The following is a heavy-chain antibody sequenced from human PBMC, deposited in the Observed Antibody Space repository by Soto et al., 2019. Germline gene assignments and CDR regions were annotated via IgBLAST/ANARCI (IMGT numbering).Heavy chain of an antibody. CDR1: GGSISSYY. D-gene: IGHD3-3*01. J-gene: IGHJ4*02. CDR2: IYYSGST. Sequence: SETLSLTCTVSGGSISSYYWSWLRQPPGKGLEWIGYIYYSGSTNYNPSLKSRVTISVDTSKNQFSLKLSSVTAADTAVYYCARAASYDFWCCYYWFDYWGQGTLVTVYS. CDR3: ARAASYDFWCCYYWFDY. V-gene: IGHV4-59*01.